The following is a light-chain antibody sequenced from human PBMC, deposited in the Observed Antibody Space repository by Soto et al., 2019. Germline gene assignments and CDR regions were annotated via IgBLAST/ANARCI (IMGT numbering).Light chain of an antibody. Sequence: QLVLTKSPSASASLGASVNLTCTLSGGHSNNTIAWHQQQPEKGPRYLMKLNSDGSHTRGDGVADRFSGSSSGAERYRTISSVHSEDEADYYCQSWGTGIQVFGGGTKVTVI. CDR1: GGHSNNT. CDR2: LNSDGSH. V-gene: IGLV4-69*01. CDR3: QSWGTGIQV. J-gene: IGLJ3*02.